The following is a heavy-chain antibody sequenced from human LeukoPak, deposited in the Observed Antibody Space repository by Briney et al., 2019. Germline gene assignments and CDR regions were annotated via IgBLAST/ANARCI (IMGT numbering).Heavy chain of an antibody. CDR3: ARQVTNSSSSDY. CDR2: IYPGDSHT. CDR1: GYSFTSYW. D-gene: IGHD6-6*01. V-gene: IGHV5-51*01. J-gene: IGHJ4*02. Sequence: GESLKISWKGSGYSFTSYWIGWVRQMPGKGLEWMGIIYPGDSHTRYRPSFQGQVTISADQSISTAYLQWSSLKASDTAMYYVARQVTNSSSSDYWGQGTLVTVSS.